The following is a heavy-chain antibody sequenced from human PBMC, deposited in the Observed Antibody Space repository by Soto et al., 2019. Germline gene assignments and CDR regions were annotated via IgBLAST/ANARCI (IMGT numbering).Heavy chain of an antibody. D-gene: IGHD3-10*01. V-gene: IGHV4-34*01. J-gene: IGHJ6*02. CDR1: DGCCSGYY. CDR2: INHSGST. CDR3: ARMGYYGSGEPDRYYYGMDV. Sequence: TSQTLSLTCAVEDGCCSGYYWSWIRQPPGKGLEWIGEINHSGSTNYNPSLKSRVTISVDTSKNQFSLKLSSVTAADTAVYYCARMGYYGSGEPDRYYYGMDVWGQGTTVTVSS.